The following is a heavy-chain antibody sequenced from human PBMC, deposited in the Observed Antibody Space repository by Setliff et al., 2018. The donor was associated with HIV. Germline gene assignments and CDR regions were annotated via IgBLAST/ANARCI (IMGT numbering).Heavy chain of an antibody. J-gene: IGHJ5*02. CDR1: GGSVSSKSFY. CDR2: IRYSGTT. V-gene: IGHV4-39*01. CDR3: VRGDYRIITAAGSGWFDP. Sequence: SETLSLTCTVSGGSVSSKSFYWGWIRQPPGKGLEWIGSIRYSGTTHYNPSLKSRVTISVDTSNNQFSLKLRFVTAADTAVYYCVRGDYRIITAAGSGWFDPWGQGTLVTVSS. D-gene: IGHD6-13*01.